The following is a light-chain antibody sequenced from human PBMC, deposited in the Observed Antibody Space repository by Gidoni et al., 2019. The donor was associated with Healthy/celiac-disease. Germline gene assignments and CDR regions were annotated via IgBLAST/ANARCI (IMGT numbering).Light chain of an antibody. Sequence: QSVLTQPPSASRTPVQRVTISCSGISSNIGSNIVNWYQQRPGTAPKLLIYSNNQRPSGVPDRFSGSKSGTSASMAISGLQSEDEADYYCAAWDDSLNVVVFGGGTKLTVL. V-gene: IGLV1-44*01. J-gene: IGLJ2*01. CDR2: SNN. CDR1: SSNIGSNI. CDR3: AAWDDSLNVVV.